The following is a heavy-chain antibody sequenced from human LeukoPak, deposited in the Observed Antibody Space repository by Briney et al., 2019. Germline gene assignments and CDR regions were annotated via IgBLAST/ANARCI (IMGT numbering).Heavy chain of an antibody. J-gene: IGHJ5*02. V-gene: IGHV3-48*03. CDR1: GFTFSSYE. Sequence: GGSLRLSCAASGFTFSSYEMTWVRQAPRKGLEWLSYISSSGTDMWYADSVRGRFAISRDNAKNSLYLQMNSLRAEDTAVYYCAKGGCSGGTCYSTSWGQGTLVTVSS. D-gene: IGHD2-15*01. CDR2: ISSSGTDM. CDR3: AKGGCSGGTCYSTS.